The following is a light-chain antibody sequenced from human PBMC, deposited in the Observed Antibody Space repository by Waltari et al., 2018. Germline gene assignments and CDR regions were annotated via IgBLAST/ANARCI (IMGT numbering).Light chain of an antibody. CDR3: QTGGHGTWV. V-gene: IGLV4-69*01. Sequence: QLVLTQSPSASASLGASVKLTCTLSSGPSTNPIAWPQQQPEKGPRYLMKVNSDGSHSKGDQIPDRFSGSSSGAEHYLTISSLQSEDEADYYCQTGGHGTWVFGGGTKLTVL. CDR1: SGPSTNP. J-gene: IGLJ3*02. CDR2: VNSDGSH.